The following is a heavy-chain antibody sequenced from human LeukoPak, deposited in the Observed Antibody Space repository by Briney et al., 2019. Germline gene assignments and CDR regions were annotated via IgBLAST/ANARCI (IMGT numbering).Heavy chain of an antibody. Sequence: ASVKVSCKVSGYTLTELSMHWVRQAPGQGLEWMGIINPSGGSTSYAQKFQGRVTMTRDTSTSTVYMELSSLRSEDTAVYYCARGATHYSLRHWFDPWGQGTLVTVSS. CDR3: ARGATHYSLRHWFDP. D-gene: IGHD3-16*01. CDR2: INPSGGST. CDR1: GYTLTELS. V-gene: IGHV1-46*01. J-gene: IGHJ5*02.